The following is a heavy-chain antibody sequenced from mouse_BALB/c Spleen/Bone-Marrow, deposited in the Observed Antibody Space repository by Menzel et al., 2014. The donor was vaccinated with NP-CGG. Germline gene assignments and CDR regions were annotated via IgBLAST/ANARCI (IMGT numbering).Heavy chain of an antibody. CDR2: INPYNGGT. V-gene: IGHV1-18*01. J-gene: IGHJ3*01. Sequence: VHVKQSGPALVKPGASMKISCKASGYSFTGYTMNWVKQSHGKNLEWIGLINPYNGGTTYNQKFKGKATLTVDKSPSTAYMELLSLTSEDSAVYYCARRDYYDYAWFAYWGQGTLVTVSA. D-gene: IGHD2-4*01. CDR3: ARRDYYDYAWFAY. CDR1: GYSFTGYT.